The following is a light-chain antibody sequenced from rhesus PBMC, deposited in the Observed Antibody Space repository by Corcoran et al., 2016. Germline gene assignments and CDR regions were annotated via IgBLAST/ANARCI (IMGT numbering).Light chain of an antibody. CDR1: QSVSRS. CDR2: DAS. J-gene: IGKJ1*01. CDR3: QQTTNWPWT. Sequence: EIVLTQSPATLSLSPGERATLSCRASQSVSRSLAWYQQKPGQTPRLLMYDASTRANGMPDRFSGSGSGTDFTLTISRLEPEDFGGYYCQQTTNWPWTFGQGTKVEIK. V-gene: IGKV3-35*01.